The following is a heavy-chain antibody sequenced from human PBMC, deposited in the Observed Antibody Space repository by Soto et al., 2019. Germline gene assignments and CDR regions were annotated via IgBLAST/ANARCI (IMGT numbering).Heavy chain of an antibody. Sequence: SVPLSLTCTVFGGYISGGFYWAWIQQPPGKGLEWIGNIYHSGSAHYNPSLKSRVTMSVDTSKNNFSLRLTSVTAADTAVYYCARVTIFEYWFDPWGQGILVTVSS. V-gene: IGHV4-38-2*02. CDR1: GGYISGGFY. CDR2: IYHSGSA. CDR3: ARVTIFEYWFDP. J-gene: IGHJ5*02. D-gene: IGHD3-3*01.